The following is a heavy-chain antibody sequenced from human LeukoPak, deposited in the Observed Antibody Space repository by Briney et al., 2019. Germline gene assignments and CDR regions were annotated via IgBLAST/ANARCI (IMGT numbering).Heavy chain of an antibody. J-gene: IGHJ4*02. CDR2: INHSGST. CDR1: GGSFSGYY. CDR3: ARRKSSWSSSDY. Sequence: LETLSLTCAVYGGSFSGYYWSWIRQPPGKGLEWIGEINHSGSTNYNPSLKSRVTISVDTSKNQFSLKLSSVTAADTAVYYCARRKSSWSSSDYWGQGTLVTVSS. D-gene: IGHD6-13*01. V-gene: IGHV4-34*01.